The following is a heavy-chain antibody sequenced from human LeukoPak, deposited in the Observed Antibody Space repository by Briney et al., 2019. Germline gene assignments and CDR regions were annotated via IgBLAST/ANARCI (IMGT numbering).Heavy chain of an antibody. J-gene: IGHJ4*02. CDR2: IYHSGST. V-gene: IGHV4-30-2*01. D-gene: IGHD3-10*01. CDR1: GCSISSGGYS. CDR3: ARATAMVRGVIPLFDY. Sequence: SETLSLTCAVSGCSISSGGYSWSWIRQPPGKGLEWIGYIYHSGSTYYNPSLKSRVTISVDRSKNQFSLKLSSVTAADTAVYYCARATAMVRGVIPLFDYWGQGTLVTVSS.